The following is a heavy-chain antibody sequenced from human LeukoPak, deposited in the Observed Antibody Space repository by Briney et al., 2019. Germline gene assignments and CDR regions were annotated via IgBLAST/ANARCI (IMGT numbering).Heavy chain of an antibody. J-gene: IGHJ4*02. CDR3: VRERTLTSCYDY. D-gene: IGHD2-15*01. CDR2: INPNSGGS. Sequence: ASVKVSCKASGYTFTGYYMHWVRQAPGQGLEWMGWINPNSGGSNYAQKFQGRVTMTRDTSTSTAYMELSRLRSDDTAVYYCVRERTLTSCYDYWGQGTLVTVSS. V-gene: IGHV1-2*02. CDR1: GYTFTGYY.